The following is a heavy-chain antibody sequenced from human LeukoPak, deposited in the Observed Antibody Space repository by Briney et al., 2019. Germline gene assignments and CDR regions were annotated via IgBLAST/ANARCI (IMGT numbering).Heavy chain of an antibody. Sequence: PSETLSLTCTVSGGSISSGDYYCSWIRQPPGKGLEWIGYIYYSGSTYYNPSLKSRVTISVDTSKNQFSLKLSSVTAADTAVYYCARGGSGYDFGWFDPWGQGTLVTASS. CDR1: GGSISSGDYY. CDR2: IYYSGST. CDR3: ARGGSGYDFGWFDP. J-gene: IGHJ5*02. V-gene: IGHV4-30-4*01. D-gene: IGHD5-12*01.